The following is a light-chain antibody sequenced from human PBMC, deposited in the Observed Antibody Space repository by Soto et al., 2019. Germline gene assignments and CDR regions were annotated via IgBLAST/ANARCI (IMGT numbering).Light chain of an antibody. CDR2: DAS. V-gene: IGKV3-11*01. Sequence: EIVLTQSPATLSLSPGERATLSCRASQNVSTYLAWYQQKPGQAPRLLIYDASNRATGIPARFSGSGSGTDFTLTIRSLEPEDFAVYYCQRRTHSLTCGPGTKVDIK. CDR1: QNVSTY. CDR3: QRRTHSLT. J-gene: IGKJ3*01.